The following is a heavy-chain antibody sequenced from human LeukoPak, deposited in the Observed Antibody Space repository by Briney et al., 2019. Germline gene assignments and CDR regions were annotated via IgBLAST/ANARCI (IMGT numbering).Heavy chain of an antibody. CDR1: GFTFSSYG. V-gene: IGHV3-30*03. Sequence: GGSLRLSCAASGFTFSSYGMHWVRQAPGKGLDWVAVISFDGNIKYYADSVKGRFTISRDTSKNTLYLQMNSLRVDDTAVYYCARAVGAINYWGQGTLVTVSS. J-gene: IGHJ4*02. CDR2: ISFDGNIK. CDR3: ARAVGAINY. D-gene: IGHD1-26*01.